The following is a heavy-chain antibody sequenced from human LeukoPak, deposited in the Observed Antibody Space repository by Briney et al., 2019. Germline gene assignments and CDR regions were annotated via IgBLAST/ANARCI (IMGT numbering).Heavy chain of an antibody. J-gene: IGHJ4*02. CDR2: INPNSGGT. V-gene: IGHV1-2*04. Sequence: GASVKVSCKASGYTFTGYYMHWVRQAPGQGLEWMGWINPNSGGTNYAQKFQGWVTMTRDTSISTAYMELSRLRSDDTAVYYCARGGWIVGATELNYFDYWGQGTLVTVSS. CDR1: GYTFTGYY. CDR3: ARGGWIVGATELNYFDY. D-gene: IGHD1-26*01.